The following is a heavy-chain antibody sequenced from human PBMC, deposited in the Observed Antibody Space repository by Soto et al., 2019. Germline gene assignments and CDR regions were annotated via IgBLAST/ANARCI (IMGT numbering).Heavy chain of an antibody. CDR3: VRDKIVGATIFDS. CDR2: IKQDGFER. V-gene: IGHV3-7*03. D-gene: IGHD1-26*01. CDR1: GVTLSTYW. J-gene: IGHJ4*02. Sequence: PGGSLRLSCEASGVTLSTYWMSWVRQAPGKGLEWVANIKQDGFERYYLDSVKGRFTISRDNAKNSLYLQMNSLRAEDTAVYYCVRDKIVGATIFDSWGQGTLVTVSS.